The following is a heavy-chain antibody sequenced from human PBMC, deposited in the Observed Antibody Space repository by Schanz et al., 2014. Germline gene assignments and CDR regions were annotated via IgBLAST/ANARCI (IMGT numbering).Heavy chain of an antibody. V-gene: IGHV4-30-4*07. CDR1: GGFISSGGYT. D-gene: IGHD6-13*01. J-gene: IGHJ4*02. CDR2: IYYSGST. CDR3: ARAAGPVDY. Sequence: QVQLQESGPGLVKPSQTLSLTCAVSGGFISSGGYTWSWIRQPPGKGLEWIGYIYYSGSTYYNPSLKSRVTISVDTSKNQFSLMLGSVTAADTAVYYCARAAGPVDYWGQGTLVTVSS.